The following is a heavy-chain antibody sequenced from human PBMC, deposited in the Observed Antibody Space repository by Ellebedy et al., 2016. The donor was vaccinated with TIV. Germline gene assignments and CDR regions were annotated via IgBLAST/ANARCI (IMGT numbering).Heavy chain of an antibody. D-gene: IGHD5-18*01. CDR3: ASYVDTAMVFDY. Sequence: PGGSLRLSCAASGFTVSSNYMSWVRQAPGKGLEWVSVFYSGGSTYYADSVKGRFTISRDNSKNTLYLQMNSLRAEDTAVYYCASYVDTAMVFDYWGQGTLVTVSS. V-gene: IGHV3-66*01. CDR2: FYSGGST. CDR1: GFTVSSNY. J-gene: IGHJ4*02.